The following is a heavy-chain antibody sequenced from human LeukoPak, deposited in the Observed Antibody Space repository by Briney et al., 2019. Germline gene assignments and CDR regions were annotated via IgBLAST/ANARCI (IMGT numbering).Heavy chain of an antibody. CDR2: IKEDGSET. D-gene: IGHD3-10*01. Sequence: QPGGSLRLSCAASGFTFGNHWMNWVRHAAGKGLEWLAHIKEDGSETAHPDSVRGRFTISRDNAKNSLYLQMSSLRDEDTAVYYCARDRGFFLFDYWGQGTLVSVSS. CDR3: ARDRGFFLFDY. CDR1: GFTFGNHW. V-gene: IGHV3-7*01. J-gene: IGHJ4*02.